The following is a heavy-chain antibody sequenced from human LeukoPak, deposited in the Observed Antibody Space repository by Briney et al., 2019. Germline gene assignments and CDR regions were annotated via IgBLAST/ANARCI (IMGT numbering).Heavy chain of an antibody. J-gene: IGHJ3*02. CDR1: GYSINSGFY. CDR3: AKSNGYGLVDI. D-gene: IGHD3-10*01. V-gene: IGHV4-38-2*02. CDR2: IYHSGST. Sequence: KPSETLSLTCTVSGYSINSGFYWGWIRQPPGKGLEWIGSIYHSGSTHYKSSLKNRVTISVDTPKNQFSLKLNSVTAADTAVYYCAKSNGYGLVDIWGQGTMVTVSS.